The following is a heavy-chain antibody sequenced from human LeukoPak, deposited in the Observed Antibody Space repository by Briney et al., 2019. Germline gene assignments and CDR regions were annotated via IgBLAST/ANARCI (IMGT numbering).Heavy chain of an antibody. J-gene: IGHJ5*02. D-gene: IGHD3-22*01. Sequence: GGSLRLSYAASGFSVSINYMSWVRQAPGRGLEWVSVFYIDGRTSYADSVKGRFTISRDNSKNTLYLQMNSLSPEDTAVYFCARDFLRSSGSSWGRGPLVTVSS. V-gene: IGHV3-53*01. CDR2: FYIDGRT. CDR3: ARDFLRSSGSS. CDR1: GFSVSINY.